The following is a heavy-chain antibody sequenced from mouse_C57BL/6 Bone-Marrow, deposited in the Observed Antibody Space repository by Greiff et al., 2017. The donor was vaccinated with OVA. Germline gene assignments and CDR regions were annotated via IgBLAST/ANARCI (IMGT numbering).Heavy chain of an antibody. Sequence: EVKLMESGGGLVKPGGSLKLSCAASGFTFSSYAMSWVRQTPEKRLEWVATISDGGSYTYYPDNVKGRFTISSDNAKNHLYLQMSHLKSEDTAMYYCARVLITTVVAGYYFDYWGQGTTLTVSS. CDR2: ISDGGSYT. D-gene: IGHD1-1*01. CDR3: ARVLITTVVAGYYFDY. V-gene: IGHV5-4*03. CDR1: GFTFSSYA. J-gene: IGHJ2*01.